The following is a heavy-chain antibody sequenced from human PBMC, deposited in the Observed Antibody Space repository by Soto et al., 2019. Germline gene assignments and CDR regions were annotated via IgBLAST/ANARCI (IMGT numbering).Heavy chain of an antibody. CDR2: IYHSGST. V-gene: IGHV4-30-2*01. Sequence: PSETLSLTCAVSGGSISSGGYSWSWIRQPPGKGLEWIGYIYHSGSTYYNPSLKSRVTISVDRSKNQFSLKLSSVTAADTAVYYCAGDIVDTAMVFFPCYYYYYYGMDVWGQGTTVTVSS. CDR1: GGSISSGGYS. D-gene: IGHD5-18*01. CDR3: AGDIVDTAMVFFPCYYYYYYGMDV. J-gene: IGHJ6*02.